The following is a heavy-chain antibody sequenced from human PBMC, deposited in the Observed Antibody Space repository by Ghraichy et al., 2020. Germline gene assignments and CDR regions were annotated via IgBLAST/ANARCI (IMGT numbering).Heavy chain of an antibody. CDR3: ARDGPRNSEGYYCSGGSCYSYWYFDL. J-gene: IGHJ2*01. V-gene: IGHV1-69*13. D-gene: IGHD2-15*01. Sequence: SVKVSCKASGGTFSSYAISWVRQAPGQGLEWMGGIIPIFGTANYAQKFQGRVTITADESTSTAYMELSSLRSEDTAVYYCARDGPRNSEGYYCSGGSCYSYWYFDLWGRGTLVTVSS. CDR1: GGTFSSYA. CDR2: IIPIFGTA.